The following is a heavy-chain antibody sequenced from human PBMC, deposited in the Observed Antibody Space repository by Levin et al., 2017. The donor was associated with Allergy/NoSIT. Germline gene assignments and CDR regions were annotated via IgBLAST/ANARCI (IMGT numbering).Heavy chain of an antibody. J-gene: IGHJ4*02. D-gene: IGHD2-8*02. V-gene: IGHV3-43*01. CDR3: AKDIGGYCTGGVCYGFDY. Sequence: PGGSLRLSCAASGFTFDDYTMHWVRQAPGKGLEWVSLISWDGGSTYYADSVKGRFTISRDNSKNSLYLQMNSLRTEDTALYYCAKDIGGYCTGGVCYGFDYWGQGTLVTVSS. CDR1: GFTFDDYT. CDR2: ISWDGGST.